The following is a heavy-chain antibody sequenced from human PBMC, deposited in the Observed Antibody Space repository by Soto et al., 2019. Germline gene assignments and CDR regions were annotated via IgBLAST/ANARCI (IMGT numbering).Heavy chain of an antibody. D-gene: IGHD3-10*01. J-gene: IGHJ4*02. CDR3: AKDHYYDSGSYSPHYFDY. V-gene: IGHV3-30*18. CDR2: ISYDGRKN. CDR1: GFTFSTYG. Sequence: QVQLVEAGGGVVQPGRSLRLSCAASGFTFSTYGMHWVRQAPGKGLEWVAVISYDGRKNYYEDSVKGRFTISRDNSKNTLYLQMNSLRAEDTAVYYCAKDHYYDSGSYSPHYFDYWGQGTLVTVSS.